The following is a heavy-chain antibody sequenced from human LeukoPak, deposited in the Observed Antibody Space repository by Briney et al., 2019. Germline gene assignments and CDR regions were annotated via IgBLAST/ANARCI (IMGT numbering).Heavy chain of an antibody. CDR1: GFTFSSYA. D-gene: IGHD3-16*01. Sequence: PGGSLRLSCAASGFTFSSYAMSWVRQAPGKGLEWVSAISGSGGSTYCADSVKGRFTISRDNSKNTLYLQMNSLRAEDTAVYYCAWGVTYYFDYWGQGTLVTVSS. V-gene: IGHV3-23*01. J-gene: IGHJ4*02. CDR3: AWGVTYYFDY. CDR2: ISGSGGST.